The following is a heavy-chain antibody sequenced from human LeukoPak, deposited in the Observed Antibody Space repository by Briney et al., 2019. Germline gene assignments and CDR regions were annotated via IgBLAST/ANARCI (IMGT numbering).Heavy chain of an antibody. J-gene: IGHJ3*02. CDR3: ANGRTIFGVVTDDAFDI. Sequence: PGGSLRLSCAASGFTFSSYAMSWVRQAPGKGLEWVSAISGSGGSTYYADSVKGRFTISRDNSKNTLYLQMNSLRAEDTAVYYCANGRTIFGVVTDDAFDIWGQGTMVTVSS. CDR1: GFTFSSYA. D-gene: IGHD3-3*01. CDR2: ISGSGGST. V-gene: IGHV3-23*01.